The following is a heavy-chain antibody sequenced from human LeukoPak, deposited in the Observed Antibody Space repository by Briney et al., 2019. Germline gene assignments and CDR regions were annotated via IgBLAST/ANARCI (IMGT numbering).Heavy chain of an antibody. CDR2: INPNSGDT. Sequence: ASVKVSCKASGYTFTGYYMYWVRQAPGQGREWMGWINPNSGDTNYAQKFQGSVTMTRDTSISTAYMELSRLRSDDTAVYYCARGRGSYSFDYWGQGTLVTVSS. D-gene: IGHD1-26*01. CDR1: GYTFTGYY. CDR3: ARGRGSYSFDY. J-gene: IGHJ4*02. V-gene: IGHV1-2*02.